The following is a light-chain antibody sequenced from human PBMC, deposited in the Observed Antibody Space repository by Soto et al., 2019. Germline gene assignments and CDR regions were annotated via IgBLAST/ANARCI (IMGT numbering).Light chain of an antibody. V-gene: IGLV2-14*01. Sequence: QSAPTQPASVSGSPGQSITISCTGTSSDIGSHDYVSWYQHHPGKAPKLIIYEVTNRPSGVSDRFSGSKSGSTASLTISGLQAEDEADYHCTSYTSHTALVFGTGTKLTVL. CDR2: EVT. J-gene: IGLJ1*01. CDR1: SSDIGSHDY. CDR3: TSYTSHTALV.